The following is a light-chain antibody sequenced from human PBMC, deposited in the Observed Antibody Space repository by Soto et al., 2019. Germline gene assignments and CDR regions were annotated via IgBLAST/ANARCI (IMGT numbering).Light chain of an antibody. CDR2: DAS. Sequence: EIVLTQSPATLSLSPGERATLSCRASQSVSSYLAWFQQKPGQAPRLLIYDASNRATGIPARFSGSGSGTDFTLTITSLEPEDFALYYCQHRYNWPFTFGPGTKLDI. CDR1: QSVSSY. CDR3: QHRYNWPFT. V-gene: IGKV3-11*01. J-gene: IGKJ3*01.